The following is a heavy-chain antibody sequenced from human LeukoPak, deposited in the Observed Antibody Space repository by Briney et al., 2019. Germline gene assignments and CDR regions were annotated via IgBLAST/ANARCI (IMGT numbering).Heavy chain of an antibody. J-gene: IGHJ4*02. CDR2: IKQDGSEK. CDR1: GFTFSSYW. V-gene: IGHV3-7*01. Sequence: PGGSLRLSCAASGFTFSSYWISWVRQAPGKGLEWVANIKQDGSEKYYVDSVKGRFTISRDNAKNSLYLQMNSLRAEDTAVYYCARDQGTIFGVVIIVGPFDYWGQGTLVTVSS. CDR3: ARDQGTIFGVVIIVGPFDY. D-gene: IGHD3-3*01.